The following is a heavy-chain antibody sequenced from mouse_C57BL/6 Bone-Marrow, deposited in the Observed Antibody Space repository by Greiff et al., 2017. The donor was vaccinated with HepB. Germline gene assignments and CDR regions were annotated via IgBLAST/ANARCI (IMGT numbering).Heavy chain of an antibody. D-gene: IGHD1-1*01. CDR1: GYTFTSYW. CDR2: IDPSDSET. V-gene: IGHV1-52*01. J-gene: IGHJ2*01. CDR3: ARMGGSSCYFDY. Sequence: VQLQQPGAELVRPGSSVKLSCKASGYTFTSYWMHWVKQRPIQGLEWIGNIDPSDSETHYNQKFKDKATLTVDKSSSTAYMQLSSLTSEDSAVYYCARMGGSSCYFDYWGQGTTLTVSS.